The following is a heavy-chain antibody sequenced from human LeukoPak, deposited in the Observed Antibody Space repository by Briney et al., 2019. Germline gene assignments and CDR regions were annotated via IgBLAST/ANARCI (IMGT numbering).Heavy chain of an antibody. CDR1: GYSFTSYW. D-gene: IGHD2-21*01. J-gene: IGHJ3*02. CDR2: IDPSDSYT. Sequence: GESLKISCKGSGYSFTSYWISWVRQMPGKGLEWMGRIDPSDSYTNYSLSFQGHVTISADKSISTAYLQWSSLKASDTAMYYCARHRVVVVLPDAFDIWGQGTMVTVSS. CDR3: ARHRVVVVLPDAFDI. V-gene: IGHV5-10-1*01.